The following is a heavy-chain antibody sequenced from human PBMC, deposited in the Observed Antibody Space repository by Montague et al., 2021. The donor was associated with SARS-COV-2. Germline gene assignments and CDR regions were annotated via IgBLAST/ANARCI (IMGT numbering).Heavy chain of an antibody. V-gene: IGHV4-59*01. CDR2: IYDSGSA. CDR3: ARAYCGGDCHVGS. Sequence: SETLSLTCTVSVGSISNYYWTWVRQPPGKGLEWIGYIYDSGSANYNPSLKGRSTISVDTSNNQFSLRLSSVTAADTAVYYCARAYCGGDCHVGSWGQGILVTVSS. CDR1: VGSISNYY. D-gene: IGHD2-21*02. J-gene: IGHJ5*02.